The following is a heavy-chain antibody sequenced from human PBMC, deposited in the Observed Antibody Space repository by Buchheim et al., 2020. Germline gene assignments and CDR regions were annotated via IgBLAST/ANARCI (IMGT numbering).Heavy chain of an antibody. V-gene: IGHV4-30-2*01. Sequence: QLQLQESGSGLVKPSQTLSLTCAVSGGSISSGGYSWSWTLQPPGKGLEWIGYIYHSGSTYYNPSLKSRVTISVDRSKNQFSLQLSSVTAADTAVYYCARVSTSYDSSGYVNYYYGMDVWGQGTT. CDR1: GGSISSGGYS. D-gene: IGHD3-22*01. CDR3: ARVSTSYDSSGYVNYYYGMDV. CDR2: IYHSGST. J-gene: IGHJ6*02.